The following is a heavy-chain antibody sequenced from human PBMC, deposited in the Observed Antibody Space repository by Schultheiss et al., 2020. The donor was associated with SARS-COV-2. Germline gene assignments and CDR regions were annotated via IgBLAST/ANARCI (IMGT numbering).Heavy chain of an antibody. V-gene: IGHV4-34*01. CDR1: GGSFSGYY. D-gene: IGHD3-10*01. J-gene: IGHJ3*02. CDR2: INHSGST. CDR3: ARVKSRMVRGVILPDAFDI. Sequence: SETLSLTCAVYGGSFSGYYWSWIRQPPGKGLEWIGEINHSGSTNYNPSLKSRVTISVDTSKNQFSLKLSSVTAADTAVYYCARVKSRMVRGVILPDAFDIWGQGTMVTVSS.